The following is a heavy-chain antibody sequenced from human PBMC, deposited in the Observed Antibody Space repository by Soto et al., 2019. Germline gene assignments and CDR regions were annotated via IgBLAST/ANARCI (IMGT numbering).Heavy chain of an antibody. CDR1: GFSLSASGVG. D-gene: IGHD3-16*01. V-gene: IGHV2-5*02. Sequence: QITLKESGPTLVKPTQTLTLTCTFSGFSLSASGVGVGWIRQPPGKALEWLAIIYWDDSKHCSPPLKSSHTIXTNXSNNQGVRTRANLLPVDSAAYLRDHVGGGDRIIDYWGQGTLVTVSS. CDR3: DHVGGGDRIIDY. J-gene: IGHJ4*02. CDR2: IYWDDSK.